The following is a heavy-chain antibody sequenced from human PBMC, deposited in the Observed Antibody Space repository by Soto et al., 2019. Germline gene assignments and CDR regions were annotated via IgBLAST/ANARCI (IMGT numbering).Heavy chain of an antibody. J-gene: IGHJ6*03. D-gene: IGHD3-9*01. CDR2: ISGSGGST. CDR1: GFTFSSYA. CDR3: ARGSHLYYDILTGYQAPYYYYYYMDV. V-gene: IGHV3-23*01. Sequence: PGGSLRLSCAASGFTFSSYAMSWVRQAPGKGLEWVSAISGSGGSTYYADSVKGRFTISRDNSKNTLYLQMNSLRAEDTAVYYCARGSHLYYDILTGYQAPYYYYYYMDVWGKGTTVTVSS.